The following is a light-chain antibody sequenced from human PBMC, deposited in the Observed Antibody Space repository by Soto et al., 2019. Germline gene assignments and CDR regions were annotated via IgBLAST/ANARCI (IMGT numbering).Light chain of an antibody. CDR2: GAS. V-gene: IGKV3-15*01. J-gene: IGKJ2*01. CDR1: QSASRE. Sequence: EMVLTQSPATLSVSPGERVTLPCRASQSASREMAWYQQSPGQAPRLLIYGASTRATGVPARFSGSGSGTEFTLTISSLQPEDSEVYYCQVRFTFGQGTKLEIK. CDR3: QVRFT.